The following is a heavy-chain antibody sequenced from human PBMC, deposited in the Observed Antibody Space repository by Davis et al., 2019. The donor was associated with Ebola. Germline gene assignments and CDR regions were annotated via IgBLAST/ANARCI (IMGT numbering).Heavy chain of an antibody. CDR2: LYYSGST. D-gene: IGHD6-13*01. CDR3: ARTYSSIWHSFGY. V-gene: IGHV4-39*01. CDR1: SFTSYW. Sequence: SFTSYWIGWIRQPPGKGLEWIGSLYYSGSTYYNPSLKSRVTISVDTSKNQFSLRLTSVTAADTAVYYCARTYSSIWHSFGYWGQGTLVTVSS. J-gene: IGHJ4*02.